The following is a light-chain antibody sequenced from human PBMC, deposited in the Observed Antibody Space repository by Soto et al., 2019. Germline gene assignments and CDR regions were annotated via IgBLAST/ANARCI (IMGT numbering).Light chain of an antibody. V-gene: IGLV2-11*01. CDR1: SSDVGGYNY. CDR2: DVT. CDR3: CSYAGSYTFVV. J-gene: IGLJ2*01. Sequence: QSALTQPRSVSGSPGQSVTISCTGTSSDVGGYNYASWYQQHPGNAPKLMIYDVTKRPSGVPDRFSGSRSGNTASLTISGLQTEDEADYYCCSYAGSYTFVVFGGGTKLTVL.